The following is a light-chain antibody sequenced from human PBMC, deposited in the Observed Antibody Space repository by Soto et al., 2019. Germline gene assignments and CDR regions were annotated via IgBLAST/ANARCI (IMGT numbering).Light chain of an antibody. CDR1: QGLVHSDGNTY. Sequence: DVVMTQSPLSLPVTLGQPASISCRSSQGLVHSDGNTYLNWFQQRPGQSPRRLIYRVSNRDSGVPDRFSGSGSGTDFTLKISRVEAEDVGVYYCMQGTHWPLTFGQGTRLDIK. J-gene: IGKJ5*01. CDR3: MQGTHWPLT. CDR2: RVS. V-gene: IGKV2-30*02.